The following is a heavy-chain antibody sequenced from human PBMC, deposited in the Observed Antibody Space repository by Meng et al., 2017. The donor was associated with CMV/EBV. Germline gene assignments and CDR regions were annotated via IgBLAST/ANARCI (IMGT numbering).Heavy chain of an antibody. CDR2: IYYSGST. CDR3: ASTGRLAPYYYYGMDV. J-gene: IGHJ6*02. D-gene: IGHD3-9*01. Sequence: SETLSLTCTVSGGSISSSSYYWGWIRQPPGKGLEWIGSIYYSGSTYYNPSLKSRVTISVDTSENQFSLKLSSVTAADTAVYYCASTGRLAPYYYYGMDVWGQGTTVTVSS. CDR1: GGSISSSSYY. V-gene: IGHV4-39*01.